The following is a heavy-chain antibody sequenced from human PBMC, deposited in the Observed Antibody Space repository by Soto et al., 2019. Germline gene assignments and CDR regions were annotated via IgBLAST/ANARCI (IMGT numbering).Heavy chain of an antibody. J-gene: IGHJ5*02. CDR2: IYYSGST. CDR3: ARDWGGGSYNPSITMIVVGPFDP. D-gene: IGHD3-22*01. CDR1: GGSISSGGYY. V-gene: IGHV4-31*03. Sequence: SETLSLTCTVSGGSISSGGYYWSWIRQHPGKGLEWIGYIYYSGSTYYNPSLKGRVTISVDTSKNQFSLKLSSVTAADTAVYYCARDWGGGSYNPSITMIVVGPFDPWGQGTLVTVSS.